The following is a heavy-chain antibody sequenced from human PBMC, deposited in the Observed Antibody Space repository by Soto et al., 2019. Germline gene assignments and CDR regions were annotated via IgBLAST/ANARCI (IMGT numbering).Heavy chain of an antibody. J-gene: IGHJ5*02. Sequence: GASVKVSCKASGYTFTGYYMHWVRQAPGQGLEWMGWINPNSGGTNYAQKFQGRVTMTRDTSISTAYMELSRLRSDDTAVYYCARDRVYYYDSSGYQRRNNWFDPWGQGTLVTVPQ. CDR1: GYTFTGYY. V-gene: IGHV1-2*02. D-gene: IGHD3-22*01. CDR2: INPNSGGT. CDR3: ARDRVYYYDSSGYQRRNNWFDP.